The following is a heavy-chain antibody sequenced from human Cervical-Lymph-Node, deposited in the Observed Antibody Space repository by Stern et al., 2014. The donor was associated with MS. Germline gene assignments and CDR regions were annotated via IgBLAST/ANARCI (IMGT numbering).Heavy chain of an antibody. J-gene: IGHJ5*02. CDR2: VKPDGREQ. CDR1: GFSFSSYW. CDR3: TRKRWGPDP. D-gene: IGHD3-16*01. Sequence: EVQLVESGPGLVQPAGSLSLSCAASGFSFSSYWMTWVRQAPGHGLEWVANVKPDGREQNYVDSFKGRFTISSDNATKYLFLPINSVRADDTAVYYCTRKRWGPDPWGQGTLVTVSS. V-gene: IGHV3-7*01.